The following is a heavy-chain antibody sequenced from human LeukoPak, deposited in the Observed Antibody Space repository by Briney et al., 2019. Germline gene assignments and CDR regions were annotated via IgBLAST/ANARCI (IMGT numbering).Heavy chain of an antibody. Sequence: GGSLRLSCAASGFTFSSYAMSWVRQAPGKGLEWVSAISGSGGSTYYADSVKGRFTISRDNSKNTLYLQMNSLRAEDTAVYYCAKGRIQLWHIGGAFDIWGQGTMVTVSS. CDR3: AKGRIQLWHIGGAFDI. CDR1: GFTFSSYA. J-gene: IGHJ3*02. D-gene: IGHD5-18*01. V-gene: IGHV3-23*01. CDR2: ISGSGGST.